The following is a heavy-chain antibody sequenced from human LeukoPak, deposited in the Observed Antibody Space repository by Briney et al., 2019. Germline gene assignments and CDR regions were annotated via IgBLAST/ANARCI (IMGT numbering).Heavy chain of an antibody. J-gene: IGHJ3*02. Sequence: GGSLRLSCVASGFTFSNYNMNWVRQAPGKGLEWVSSIRGSGTYIYYADSLQGRLTIYRDNAKNSLYLQMNSLRAEDTAVYYCARDPYYDFWSDYGTEAFDIWGQGTMVTVSS. CDR1: GFTFSNYN. CDR3: ARDPYYDFWSDYGTEAFDI. D-gene: IGHD3-3*01. V-gene: IGHV3-21*01. CDR2: IRGSGTYI.